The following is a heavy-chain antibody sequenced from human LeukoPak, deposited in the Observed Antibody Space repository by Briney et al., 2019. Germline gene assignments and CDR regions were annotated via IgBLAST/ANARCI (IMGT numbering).Heavy chain of an antibody. J-gene: IGHJ4*02. V-gene: IGHV1-8*01. CDR3: AREGAYTAPTDY. CDR2: MNPNSGNT. CDR1: GYTFTSYD. Sequence: ASVKVSCKASGYTFTSYDINWVRQATGQGLEWMGWMNPNSGNTGYAQKFQGRVTFTRNTSINTAYMELSSLRSDDTAVYYCAREGAYTAPTDYWGQGTLVTVSS. D-gene: IGHD3-16*01.